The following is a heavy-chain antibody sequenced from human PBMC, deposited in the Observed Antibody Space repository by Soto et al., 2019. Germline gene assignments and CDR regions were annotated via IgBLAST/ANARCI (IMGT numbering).Heavy chain of an antibody. V-gene: IGHV1-8*01. CDR1: GYTFTSYD. J-gene: IGHJ4*02. CDR3: ARVPGWWQRIVGAIY. D-gene: IGHD1-26*01. CDR2: MNPNSGNT. Sequence: QVQLVQSGAEVKKPGASVKVSCKASGYTFTSYDINWVRQATGQGLEWMGWMNPNSGNTGYAQKFQGRVTMTRNTATSKAHMELRSLRSEDTAVYYCARVPGWWQRIVGAIYWGQGTLVTVSS.